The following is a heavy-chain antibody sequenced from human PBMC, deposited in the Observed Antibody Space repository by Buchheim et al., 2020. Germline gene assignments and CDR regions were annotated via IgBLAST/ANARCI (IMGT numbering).Heavy chain of an antibody. CDR3: ARERRTDLYSSSWYYFDY. CDR1: GGSISSGDYY. Sequence: QVQLQESGPGLVKPSQTLSLTCTVSGGSISSGDYYWSWIRQPPGKGLEWIGYIYYSGSTYYNPSLKSRVTISVDTSKNPFSLKLSSVTAADTAVYYCARERRTDLYSSSWYYFDYWGQGTL. V-gene: IGHV4-30-4*01. D-gene: IGHD6-13*01. J-gene: IGHJ4*02. CDR2: IYYSGST.